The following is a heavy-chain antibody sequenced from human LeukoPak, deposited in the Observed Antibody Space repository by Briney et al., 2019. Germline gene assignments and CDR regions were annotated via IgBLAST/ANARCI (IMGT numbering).Heavy chain of an antibody. CDR1: GFTFSSYA. CDR2: ISYDGSNK. J-gene: IGHJ3*02. V-gene: IGHV3-30*14. CDR3: AREVMAKRRAFDI. Sequence: PGGSLRLSCAASGFTFSSYAMHWVRQAPGKGLEWVAVISYDGSNKYYADSVKGRFTISRHTSKKTLYLQMNSLRAEDTAVYYCAREVMAKRRAFDIWGQGTVVTVS. D-gene: IGHD2-8*01.